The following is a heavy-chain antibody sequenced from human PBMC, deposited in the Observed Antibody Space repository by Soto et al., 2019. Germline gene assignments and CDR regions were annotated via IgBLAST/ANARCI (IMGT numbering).Heavy chain of an antibody. Sequence: VQLVESGGGLVKPGGSLRLSCAASGFTFSNAWMSWVRQAPGKGLEWVSSISSSSSYIYYADSVKGRFTISRDNAKNSLYLQMNSLRAEDTAVYYCPRGSLTGVHYGMDVWGQGTTVTVSS. CDR2: ISSSSSYI. V-gene: IGHV3-21*01. CDR3: PRGSLTGVHYGMDV. D-gene: IGHD3-9*01. J-gene: IGHJ6*02. CDR1: GFTFSNAW.